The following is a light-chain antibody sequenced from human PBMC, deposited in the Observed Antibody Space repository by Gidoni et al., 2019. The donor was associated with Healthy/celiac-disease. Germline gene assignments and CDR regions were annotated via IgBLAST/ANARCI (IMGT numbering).Light chain of an antibody. Sequence: DIVMPQSPLSLPVTPGEPDSISCKSSQSLLHSNGYNYWDWYLQTPGQSPQLLIYLGSNRASGVPDRFSGSGSGTDFTLKISRVEAEDVGVYYCMQALQTPFTFGPGTKVEIK. J-gene: IGKJ3*01. CDR2: LGS. CDR3: MQALQTPFT. V-gene: IGKV2-28*01. CDR1: QSLLHSNGYNY.